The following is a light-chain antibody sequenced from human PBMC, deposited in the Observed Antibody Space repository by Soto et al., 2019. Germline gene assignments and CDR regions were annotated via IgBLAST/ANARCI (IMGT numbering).Light chain of an antibody. V-gene: IGKV3-20*01. J-gene: IGKJ2*01. CDR2: GSS. Sequence: PGEGATLSCRVSQPLSSAYLAWYQQKPGQAPRLLISGSSIRATGIPDRFSGGGSRTDFTLSITRLEPEDFAVYYCQQYITSPYTFGQGTKLEIK. CDR3: QQYITSPYT. CDR1: QPLSSAY.